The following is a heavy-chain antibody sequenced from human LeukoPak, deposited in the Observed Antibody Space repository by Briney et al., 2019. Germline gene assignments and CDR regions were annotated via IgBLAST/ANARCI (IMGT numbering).Heavy chain of an antibody. CDR1: GYTFTSYY. CDR2: INPSGGST. D-gene: IGHD1-26*01. Sequence: ASVKGSCKAAGYTFTSYYMHWVLEAPGQGLEWMGIINPSGGSTSYAQKFQARVTMTRDMSTSTVYMELSSLRSEDTAVYYCAKGPAGERLDYWGQGTLVTVSS. CDR3: AKGPAGERLDY. J-gene: IGHJ4*02. V-gene: IGHV1-46*01.